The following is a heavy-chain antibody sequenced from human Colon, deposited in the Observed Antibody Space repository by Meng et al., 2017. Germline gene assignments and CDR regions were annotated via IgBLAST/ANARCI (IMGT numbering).Heavy chain of an antibody. CDR2: INHSGST. CDR3: ARERLSSGWYGGRWFDP. J-gene: IGHJ5*02. CDR1: GGSFSGYY. D-gene: IGHD6-19*01. Sequence: AQLQQWGAGLLKPSGTLSLTCAVYGGSFSGYYWSWIRQPPGKGLEWIGEINHSGSTNYNPSLKSRVTISVDTSKNQFSLKLSSVTAADTAVYYCARERLSSGWYGGRWFDPWGQGTLVTVSS. V-gene: IGHV4-34*01.